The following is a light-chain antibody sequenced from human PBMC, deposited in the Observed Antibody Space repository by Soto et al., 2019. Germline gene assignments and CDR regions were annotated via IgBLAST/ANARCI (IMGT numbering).Light chain of an antibody. CDR2: STN. CDR3: VLYMGSGISV. V-gene: IGLV8-61*01. CDR1: SGSVSTTYY. Sequence: QTVVTQEPSFSVSPGGTVTLTCGLTSGSVSTTYYPSWYQQTPGQTPRTLIYSTNIRSSGVLDRFSGSILGNKAALTITGAQADDESDYYCVLYMGSGISVFGGGTKVTVL. J-gene: IGLJ2*01.